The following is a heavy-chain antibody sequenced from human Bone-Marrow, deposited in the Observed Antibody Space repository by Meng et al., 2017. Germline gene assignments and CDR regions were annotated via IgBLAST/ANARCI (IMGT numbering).Heavy chain of an antibody. J-gene: IGHJ4*02. V-gene: IGHV3-23*01. CDR1: GFTFSSYA. D-gene: IGHD6-19*01. CDR2: ISGSGGST. CDR3: ARGQQWLVPRRYFDY. Sequence: GGSLRLSCAASGFTFSSYAMSWVRQAPGKGLEWVSAISGSGGSTYYADSVKGRFTISRDNSKNTLYLQMNSLRAEDTAVYYCARGQQWLVPRRYFDYWGQGTLVTVSS.